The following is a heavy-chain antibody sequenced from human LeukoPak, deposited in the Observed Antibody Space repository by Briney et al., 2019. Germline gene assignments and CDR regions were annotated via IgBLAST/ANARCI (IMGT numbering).Heavy chain of an antibody. Sequence: GGSLRLSCAASGFTVSSNYMSWVRQAPGKGLEWVSVIYGGGSTYYADSVKGRFTISRHNSKNTLYLQMNSLRAEDTAVYYCARVRVENYDILTGYPRYYFDYWGQGTLVTVSS. D-gene: IGHD3-9*01. CDR2: IYGGGST. CDR1: GFTVSSNY. CDR3: ARVRVENYDILTGYPRYYFDY. V-gene: IGHV3-53*04. J-gene: IGHJ4*02.